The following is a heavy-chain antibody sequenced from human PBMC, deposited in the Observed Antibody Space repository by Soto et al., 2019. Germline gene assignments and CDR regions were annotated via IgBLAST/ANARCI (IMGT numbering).Heavy chain of an antibody. Sequence: RLSCAASGFNFSIYSMIWVRQAPGKGLEWVSGISATTGNTYYTNSVKGRFTISRDNFENTLFLQMNNLRAEDTALYYCAIDSDGGYWGQGTLVTVSS. CDR1: GFNFSIYS. V-gene: IGHV3-23*01. CDR2: ISATTGNT. D-gene: IGHD2-15*01. CDR3: AIDSDGGY. J-gene: IGHJ4*02.